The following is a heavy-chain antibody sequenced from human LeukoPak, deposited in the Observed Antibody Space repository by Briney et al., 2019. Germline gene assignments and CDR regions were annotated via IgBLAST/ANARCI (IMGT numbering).Heavy chain of an antibody. CDR3: AKNQGAGGPNWVDP. CDR2: IGGSTGTT. CDR1: GFTFSRYA. V-gene: IGHV3-23*01. J-gene: IGHJ5*02. Sequence: GGSLRLSCAASGFTFSRYAMSWVRQAPGMGLEWISAIGGSTGTTYYADSVKGRFTISRDTSKNTLYLQMNSLTVEDTAVYYCAKNQGAGGPNWVDPWGQGTLVTVSS. D-gene: IGHD1-14*01.